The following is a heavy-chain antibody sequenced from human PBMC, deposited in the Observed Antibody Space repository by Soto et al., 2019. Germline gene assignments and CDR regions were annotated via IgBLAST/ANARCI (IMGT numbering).Heavy chain of an antibody. CDR2: IIPIFGPA. CDR3: GTGSSWTKVES. V-gene: IGHV1-69*01. Sequence: QVQLVQSGAEVKKPGSSVKVSCKASGGTLSRSAISWVRQAPGQGLAWMGGIIPIFGPATYAQTFRGRVSIIADESTRTAYMEMSSLRSDDTAVYYCGTGSSWTKVESWGQGTLVTVSS. D-gene: IGHD6-13*01. J-gene: IGHJ4*02. CDR1: GGTLSRSA.